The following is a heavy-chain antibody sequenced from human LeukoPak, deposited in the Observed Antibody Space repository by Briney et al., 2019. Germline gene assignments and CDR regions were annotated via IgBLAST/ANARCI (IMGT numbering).Heavy chain of an antibody. J-gene: IGHJ6*03. CDR1: GGTFSSYA. D-gene: IGHD3-3*01. CDR3: ARSDFWSGRYYYHMDV. CDR2: IIPIFGTA. Sequence: ASVKVSCKASGGTFSSYAISWVRQAPGQGLEWMGRIIPIFGTANYAQKFQGRVTITTDESTSTAYMELSSLRSEDTAVYYCARSDFWSGRYYYHMDVWGKGTTVTVSS. V-gene: IGHV1-69*05.